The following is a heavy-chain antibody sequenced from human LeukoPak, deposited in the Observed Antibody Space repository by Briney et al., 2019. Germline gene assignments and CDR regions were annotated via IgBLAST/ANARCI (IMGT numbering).Heavy chain of an antibody. CDR3: ARDIAARKVAYMDFQH. CDR2: IIPILGIA. Sequence: ASVKVSCKASGGTFSSYTISWVRQAPGQGLEWMGRIIPILGIANYPQKFQGRVTITADKSTSTAYMELSSLRSEDTAVYYCARDIAARKVAYMDFQHWGQGTLVTVSS. V-gene: IGHV1-69*02. D-gene: IGHD6-6*01. J-gene: IGHJ1*01. CDR1: GGTFSSYT.